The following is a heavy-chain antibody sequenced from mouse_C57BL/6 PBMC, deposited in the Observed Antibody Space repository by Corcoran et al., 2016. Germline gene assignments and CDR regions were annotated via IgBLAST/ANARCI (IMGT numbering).Heavy chain of an antibody. J-gene: IGHJ2*01. D-gene: IGHD2-5*01. Sequence: DVQLQESGPGLVKPSQSLSLTCSVTGYSITSGYYWNWIRQFPGNKLEWMGYISYDGSNNYNPSLKNRISITRDTSKNQFFLKLNSVTTEDTATYYCARENSNYSFDYWGQGTTLTVSS. CDR3: ARENSNYSFDY. CDR2: ISYDGSN. CDR1: GYSITSGYY. V-gene: IGHV3-6*01.